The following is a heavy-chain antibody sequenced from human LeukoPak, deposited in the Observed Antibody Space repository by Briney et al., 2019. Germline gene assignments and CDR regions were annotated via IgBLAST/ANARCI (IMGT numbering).Heavy chain of an antibody. V-gene: IGHV3-21*04. CDR1: GFTFSSYS. Sequence: GGSLRLSCAASGFTFSSYSMNWVRQAPGKGLEWVSSISSSSSYIYYADSVKGRFTISRDNAKNTLYLQMNSLRAEDTAVYYCAKDAFQDYYGSGGFDYWGQGTLVTVSS. CDR3: AKDAFQDYYGSGGFDY. J-gene: IGHJ4*02. CDR2: ISSSSSYI. D-gene: IGHD3-10*01.